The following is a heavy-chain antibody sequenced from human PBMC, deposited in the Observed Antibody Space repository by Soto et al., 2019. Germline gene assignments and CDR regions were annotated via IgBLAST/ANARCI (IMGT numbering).Heavy chain of an antibody. D-gene: IGHD1-26*01. J-gene: IGHJ6*02. CDR1: GFTFSSYG. CDR2: ISYDGSNK. CDR3: AKDLDVGATFAVWSDGMDV. Sequence: PGGSLRLSCAASGFTFSSYGMHWVRQAPGKWLEWVAVISYDGSNKYYADSVKGRFTISRDNSKNTLYLQRNSLRAEDTAVYYCAKDLDVGATFAVWSDGMDVWGQGTTVTVSS. V-gene: IGHV3-30*18.